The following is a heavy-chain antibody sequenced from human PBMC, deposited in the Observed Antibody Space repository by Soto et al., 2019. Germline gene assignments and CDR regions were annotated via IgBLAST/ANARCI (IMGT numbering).Heavy chain of an antibody. J-gene: IGHJ4*02. D-gene: IGHD4-4*01. CDR3: ARVASDYINSVDH. V-gene: IGHV3-23*01. Sequence: QLLESGGGLVQPGGSLRLSCAASGFTFNAYAMTWVRQAPGKGLEWVSAIGGSGGNRYYAGFVRGRFTISRDNSKDTVDLQMNSLRVEDTAVYYCARVASDYINSVDHWGQGILVSVSS. CDR2: IGGSGGNR. CDR1: GFTFNAYA.